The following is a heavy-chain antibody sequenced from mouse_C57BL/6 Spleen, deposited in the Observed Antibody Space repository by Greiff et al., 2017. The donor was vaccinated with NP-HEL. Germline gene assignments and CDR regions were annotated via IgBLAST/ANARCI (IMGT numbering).Heavy chain of an antibody. J-gene: IGHJ2*01. CDR3: ARRDITTVVAPDY. V-gene: IGHV1-26*01. CDR1: GYTFTDYY. Sequence: VQLQQSGPELVKPGASVKISCKASGYTFTDYYMNWVKQSHGQSLEWIGDINPKNGGTSYNQKFKGKATLTVDKSSSTAYMELRSLTSEDSAVYYCARRDITTVVAPDYWGQGTTLTVSA. D-gene: IGHD1-1*01. CDR2: INPKNGGT.